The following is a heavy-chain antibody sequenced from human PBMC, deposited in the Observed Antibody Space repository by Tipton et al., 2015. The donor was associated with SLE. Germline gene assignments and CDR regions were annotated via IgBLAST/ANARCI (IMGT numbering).Heavy chain of an antibody. Sequence: TLSLTCTVSGGSISSSSYYWGWIRQPPGKGLEWIGSLYNTGSTYYNPSLKSRVTISLDPSKRQFYLTLTSVTAADTAIYYCAKAPDYWGQGTLVTVSS. CDR2: LYNTGST. V-gene: IGHV4-39*07. CDR3: AKAPDY. CDR1: GGSISSSSYY. J-gene: IGHJ4*02.